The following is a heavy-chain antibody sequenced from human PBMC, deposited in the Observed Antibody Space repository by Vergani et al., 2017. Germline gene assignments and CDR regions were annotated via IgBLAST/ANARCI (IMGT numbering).Heavy chain of an antibody. Sequence: EVQLVESGGGLVQPGGSLRLSCAASGFTLSSYSMNWVRKARGKGLEWVSYISSSSSTIYYADSVKGRFTISRDHAKNSLYLQMNSLRADDTAVYYCARESSTSWYYYYGMDVWGQGTTVTVSS. J-gene: IGHJ6*02. CDR1: GFTLSSYS. V-gene: IGHV3-48*01. D-gene: IGHD2-2*01. CDR2: ISSSSSTI. CDR3: ARESSTSWYYYYGMDV.